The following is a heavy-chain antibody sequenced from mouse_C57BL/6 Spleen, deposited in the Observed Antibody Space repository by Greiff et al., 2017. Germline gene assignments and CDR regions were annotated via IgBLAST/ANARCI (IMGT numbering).Heavy chain of an antibody. CDR3: ARRDGYCFDY. V-gene: IGHV5-6*01. Sequence: EVHLVESGGDLVKPGGSLKLSCAASGFTFSSYGMSWVRQTPDKRLEWVATISSGGSYTYYPDSVKGRFTISRDNAKNTLYLQMSSLKSEDTAMYYCARRDGYCFDYWGQGTTLTVSS. CDR2: ISSGGSYT. J-gene: IGHJ2*01. CDR1: GFTFSSYG. D-gene: IGHD2-3*01.